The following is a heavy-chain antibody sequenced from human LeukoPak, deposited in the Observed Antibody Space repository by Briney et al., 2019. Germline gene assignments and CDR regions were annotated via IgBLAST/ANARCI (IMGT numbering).Heavy chain of an antibody. Sequence: SVKVFCKASGGTFSSYAISWVRQAPGQGLEWMGGIIPIFGTANYAQKFQGRVTITADKSTSTAYMELSSLRSEDTAVYYCARDGDGYDKVYWGQGTLVTVSS. J-gene: IGHJ4*02. CDR1: GGTFSSYA. D-gene: IGHD5-12*01. CDR2: IIPIFGTA. V-gene: IGHV1-69*06. CDR3: ARDGDGYDKVY.